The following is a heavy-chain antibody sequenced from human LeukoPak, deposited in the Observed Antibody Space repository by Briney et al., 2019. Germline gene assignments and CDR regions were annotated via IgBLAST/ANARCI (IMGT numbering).Heavy chain of an antibody. J-gene: IGHJ5*02. CDR1: GYTFTSYD. V-gene: IGHV1-8*01. D-gene: IGHD6-6*01. CDR3: ARATVAARHPHNWFDP. Sequence: ASVKVSCKASGYTFTSYDINWVRQATGQGLEWMGWMNPNSGNTGYAQKFQGRVTMTRNTSISTAYMELSSLRSEDTAVYYCARATVAARHPHNWFDPWGQGTLVTVSS. CDR2: MNPNSGNT.